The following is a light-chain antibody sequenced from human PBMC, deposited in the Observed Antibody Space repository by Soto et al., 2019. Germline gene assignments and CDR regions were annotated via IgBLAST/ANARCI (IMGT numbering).Light chain of an antibody. CDR2: GIS. J-gene: IGKJ2*01. CDR3: QQYSTLPHT. CDR1: QSVTNSF. Sequence: ENVLTQSPGTLSLSPGERATLSCRASQSVTNSFFAWYQQKPGQAPRLLIYGISNRATGIPDRFSGSGSGTDFTLTINRLEPEDFVVYFCQQYSTLPHTFGQGTKLEVK. V-gene: IGKV3-20*01.